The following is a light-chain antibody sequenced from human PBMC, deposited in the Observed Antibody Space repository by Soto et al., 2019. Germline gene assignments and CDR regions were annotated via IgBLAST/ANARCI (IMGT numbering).Light chain of an antibody. CDR3: QQYNSYSGT. CDR2: DAS. Sequence: DIQITQSPSTLSASVGDRVTITCRASQSISSWLAWYQQKPGKAPKLLIYDASSLESGVPSRFSGSGSGTEFSLTISSLQPDDFATYSCQQYNSYSGTFGQGTKVEI. J-gene: IGKJ1*01. V-gene: IGKV1-5*01. CDR1: QSISSW.